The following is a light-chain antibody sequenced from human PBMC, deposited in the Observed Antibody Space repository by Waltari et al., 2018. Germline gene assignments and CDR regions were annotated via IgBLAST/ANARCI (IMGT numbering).Light chain of an antibody. V-gene: IGKV3-11*01. J-gene: IGKJ2*01. CDR2: DAS. Sequence: EIVLTQSPGTLSVSPGETATLSCRASQAVSNYLGWYQQKPGQPTRLLINDASNRAPGVPARFSGSGSGTDFTLTISSLEPEDFGVYYCQQRVSWPVTFGQGTKLEIK. CDR1: QAVSNY. CDR3: QQRVSWPVT.